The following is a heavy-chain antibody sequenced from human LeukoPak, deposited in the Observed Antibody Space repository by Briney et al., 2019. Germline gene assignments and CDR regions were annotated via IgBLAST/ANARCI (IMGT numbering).Heavy chain of an antibody. CDR2: INPNSGGT. J-gene: IGHJ3*02. V-gene: IGHV1-2*02. D-gene: IGHD2-2*01. CDR1: GYTFTGYY. CDR3: ARDKCSSTSCPDAFDI. Sequence: ASVKVSCKASGYTFTGYYMHWVRQAPGQGLEWMGWINPNSGGTNYAQKFQGRVTMNRDTSISTAYMELSRLRSDDTAVYYCARDKCSSTSCPDAFDIWGQGTMVTVSS.